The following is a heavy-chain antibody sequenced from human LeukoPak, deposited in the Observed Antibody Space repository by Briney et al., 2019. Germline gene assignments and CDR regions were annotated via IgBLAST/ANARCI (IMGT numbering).Heavy chain of an antibody. CDR2: ISSNDHST. CDR3: AKDRVVGAIWARIPDAFDI. Sequence: GGSLRLSCAASGFTFSSYAMSWVRQAPGKGLEWISSISSNDHSTYYAGSVKGRFTISRDNSKNTLYLQMNSLRAEDTAVYYCAKDRVVGAIWARIPDAFDIWGQGTMVTVSS. J-gene: IGHJ3*02. CDR1: GFTFSSYA. D-gene: IGHD1-26*01. V-gene: IGHV3-23*01.